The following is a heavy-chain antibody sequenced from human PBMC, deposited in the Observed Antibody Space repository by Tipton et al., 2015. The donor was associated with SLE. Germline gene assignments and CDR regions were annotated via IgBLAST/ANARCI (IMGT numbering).Heavy chain of an antibody. CDR1: GDSISTTSDY. CDR2: IYNSGSA. CDR3: ARLSSDTTAFDI. J-gene: IGHJ3*02. Sequence: TLSLTCTVSGDSISTTSDYWTWIRQPAGKRLEWIGRIYNSGSALYDPALRGRLTISVDTSKNQFSLKLNSITAADTAMYWCARLSSDTTAFDIWGQGTMVTVSS. D-gene: IGHD3-3*01. V-gene: IGHV4-61*02.